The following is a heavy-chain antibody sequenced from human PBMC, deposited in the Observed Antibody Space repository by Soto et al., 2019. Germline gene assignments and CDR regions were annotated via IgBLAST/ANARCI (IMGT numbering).Heavy chain of an antibody. V-gene: IGHV3-23*01. CDR2: ISGSGGST. Sequence: GSLGLSCAASGFTFSSYAMSWVRQAPGKGLEWVSAISGSGGSTYYADSVKGRFTISRDNSKNTLYLQMNSLRAEDTAVYYCAKGTYEYGSGSSTYYGLDVWGQGTTVTVSS. J-gene: IGHJ6*02. CDR1: GFTFSSYA. D-gene: IGHD3-10*01. CDR3: AKGTYEYGSGSSTYYGLDV.